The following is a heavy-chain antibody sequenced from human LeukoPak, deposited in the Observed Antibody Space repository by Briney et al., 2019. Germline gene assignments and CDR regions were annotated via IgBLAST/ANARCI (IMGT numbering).Heavy chain of an antibody. CDR2: INPNSGGT. CDR3: ARPKSSGWYSNY. J-gene: IGHJ4*02. V-gene: IGHV1-2*02. Sequence: ASVKVSCKASGYTFTGYYMHWVRQAPGQGLEWMGWINPNSGGTNYAQKFQGRVTMTRDTSISTAYMELSRLRSDDTAVYYCARPKSSGWYSNYWGQGTLVTVSS. D-gene: IGHD6-19*01. CDR1: GYTFTGYY.